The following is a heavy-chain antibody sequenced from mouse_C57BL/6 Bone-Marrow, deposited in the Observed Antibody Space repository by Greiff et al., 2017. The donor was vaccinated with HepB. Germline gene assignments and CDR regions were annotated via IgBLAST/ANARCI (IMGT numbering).Heavy chain of an antibody. CDR1: GYTFTDYY. J-gene: IGHJ2*01. Sequence: VQLQQSGPVLVKPGASVKMSCKASGYTFTDYYMNWVKQSHGKSLEWIGVINPYNGGTSYNQKFKGKATLTVDKSSSTAYMELHSLTSADSAVYYCASEGVHAILECYFDYWGQGTTLTVSS. CDR2: INPYNGGT. D-gene: IGHD1-2*01. CDR3: ASEGVHAILECYFDY. V-gene: IGHV1-19*01.